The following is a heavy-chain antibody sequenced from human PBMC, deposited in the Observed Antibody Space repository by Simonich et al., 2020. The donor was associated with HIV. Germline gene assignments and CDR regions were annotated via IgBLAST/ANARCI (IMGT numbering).Heavy chain of an antibody. CDR3: ARDGSSSWQAGVYFDY. D-gene: IGHD6-13*01. J-gene: IGHJ4*02. V-gene: IGHV3-33*01. CDR1: GFTFSSYG. Sequence: QVQLVESGGGVVQPGRSLRLSCAASGFTFSSYGMHWVRQAPGKGWEVVAVKGYDGSNKYYADSVKGRFTISRDNSKNTLYLQMNSLRAEDTAVYYCARDGSSSWQAGVYFDYWGQGTLVTVSS. CDR2: KGYDGSNK.